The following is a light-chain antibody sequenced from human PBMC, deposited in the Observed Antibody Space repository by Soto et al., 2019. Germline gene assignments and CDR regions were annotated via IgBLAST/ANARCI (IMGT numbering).Light chain of an antibody. CDR3: SSYTTISTWV. CDR2: EVS. Sequence: QSVLTQPASVSGSPGQSITISCTGTSSDVGGYNYVSWYQQHPGKAPKLMIYEVSNRPSGLSYRFSGSKSGNTASLSISGLQAEDEADYYCSSYTTISTWVFGGGTKLTVL. V-gene: IGLV2-14*01. J-gene: IGLJ3*02. CDR1: SSDVGGYNY.